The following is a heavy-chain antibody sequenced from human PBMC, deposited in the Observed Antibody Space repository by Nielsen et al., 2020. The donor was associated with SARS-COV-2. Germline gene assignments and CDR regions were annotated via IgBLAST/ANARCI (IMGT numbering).Heavy chain of an antibody. J-gene: IGHJ4*02. Sequence: GESLKISCAASGFTFSSYAMIWVRQAPGKGQEWVSAISGSGGSTYYADSVKGRFTISRDNSKNTLYLQMNSLRAEDTAVYYCAKDESGIRYDFWSGYYRFDYWGQGTLVTVSS. D-gene: IGHD3-3*01. V-gene: IGHV3-23*01. CDR2: ISGSGGST. CDR3: AKDESGIRYDFWSGYYRFDY. CDR1: GFTFSSYA.